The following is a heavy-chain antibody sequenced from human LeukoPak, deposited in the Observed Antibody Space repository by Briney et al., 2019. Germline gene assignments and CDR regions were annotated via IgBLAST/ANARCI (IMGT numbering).Heavy chain of an antibody. CDR3: ARGDGVYVY. CDR2: IYFGGTT. D-gene: IGHD5/OR15-5a*01. J-gene: IGHJ4*02. CDR1: GFTFSSYD. V-gene: IGHV3-53*01. Sequence: GGSLRLSCAASGFTFSSYDMSWVRQAPGKGLEWVSVIYFGGTTYYADSVKGRFTISRDNSKNTVYLQMNSLRVEDTAVYYCARGDGVYVYWGQGTLVTVSS.